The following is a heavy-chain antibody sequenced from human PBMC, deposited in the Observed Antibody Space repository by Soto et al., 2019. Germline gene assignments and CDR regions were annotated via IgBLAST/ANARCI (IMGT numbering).Heavy chain of an antibody. CDR1: GYSFTSYW. J-gene: IGHJ6*03. V-gene: IGHV5-51*01. Sequence: GESLKISCKGSGYSFTSYWIGWVRQMPGKGLEWMGIIYPGDSDTRHSPSFQGQVTISADKSISTAYLQWSSLKASDTAMYYCARGNSGYINYYYYMDVWGKGTTVTVSS. CDR2: IYPGDSDT. CDR3: ARGNSGYINYYYYMDV. D-gene: IGHD5-12*01.